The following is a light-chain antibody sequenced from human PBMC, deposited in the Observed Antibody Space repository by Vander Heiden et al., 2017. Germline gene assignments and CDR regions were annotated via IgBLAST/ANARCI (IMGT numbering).Light chain of an antibody. CDR2: EVS. CDR1: SSDVGRYNY. Sequence: QSALTQPPSASGSPGQSVTISCTGTSSDVGRYNYVSWYQQHPGQAPNLMIYEVSKRPSGVPDRFSGSKSGNTASLTVSGLQAEDEADYYCSSYASGNIVLFGGGTKLTVL. CDR3: SSYASGNIVL. V-gene: IGLV2-8*01. J-gene: IGLJ2*01.